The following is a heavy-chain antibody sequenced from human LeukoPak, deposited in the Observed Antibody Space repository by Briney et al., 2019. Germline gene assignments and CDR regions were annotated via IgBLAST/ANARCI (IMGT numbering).Heavy chain of an antibody. Sequence: GGSLRLSCAASGFTFTSYAMTWVRQAPGKGLEWVSGISGSVVSTYYADSVKGRFTISRDNSKNTLHLQMNSLRAEDTAVYYCAKAVGHYLGGWGQGTLVTVSS. CDR2: ISGSVVST. CDR1: GFTFTSYA. V-gene: IGHV3-23*01. D-gene: IGHD1-26*01. CDR3: AKAVGHYLGG. J-gene: IGHJ4*02.